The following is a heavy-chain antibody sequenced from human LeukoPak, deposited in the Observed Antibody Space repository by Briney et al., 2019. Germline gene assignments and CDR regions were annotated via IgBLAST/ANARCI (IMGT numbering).Heavy chain of an antibody. V-gene: IGHV3-21*01. Sequence: PGGSLRLSCAASGFTFSSYSMNWVRQAPGKGLEWVSSISSSSSYIYYADSVKGRFTISRDNAKNSLYLQMNSLRAEDTAVYYCARGLLLWFGDGRAFDIWGQGTMVTVSS. CDR2: ISSSSSYI. CDR3: ARGLLLWFGDGRAFDI. D-gene: IGHD3-10*01. CDR1: GFTFSSYS. J-gene: IGHJ3*02.